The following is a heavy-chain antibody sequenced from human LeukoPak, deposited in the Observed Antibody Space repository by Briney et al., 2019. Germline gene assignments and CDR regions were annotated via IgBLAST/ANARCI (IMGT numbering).Heavy chain of an antibody. CDR2: INPNSGGT. D-gene: IGHD6-13*01. J-gene: IGHJ3*02. CDR3: ARVPRGSSWSVGAFDI. CDR1: GYTFTGYY. Sequence: ASVKVSCKASGYTFTGYYMHWVRQAPGQGLEWMGWINPNSGGTNYAQKFQGRVTMTRDTSISTAYMELSRLRSDDTAVYYCARVPRGSSWSVGAFDIWGQGTMVTVSS. V-gene: IGHV1-2*02.